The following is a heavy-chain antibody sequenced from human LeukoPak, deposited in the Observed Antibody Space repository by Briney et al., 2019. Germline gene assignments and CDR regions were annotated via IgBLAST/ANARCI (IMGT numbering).Heavy chain of an antibody. Sequence: PGGSLRLSCAASGFTFSSYAMSWVRQAPGKGLEWVSAISGSGGSTYYADSVKGRFTISRDNSKNTLYQQMNSLRAEDTAVYYCAKIPPGGIVVVPAAIDYWGQGTLVTVSS. V-gene: IGHV3-23*01. CDR3: AKIPPGGIVVVPAAIDY. J-gene: IGHJ4*02. D-gene: IGHD2-2*02. CDR2: ISGSGGST. CDR1: GFTFSSYA.